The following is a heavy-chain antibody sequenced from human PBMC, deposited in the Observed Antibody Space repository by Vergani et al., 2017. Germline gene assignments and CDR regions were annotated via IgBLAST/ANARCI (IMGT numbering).Heavy chain of an antibody. J-gene: IGHJ4*02. Sequence: QLQLQESGPGLVRPSETLSLSCTVSGGSIDKTNYYWDSIRQPPGKGLEWIGSIYYSGSTYYNPSLKSRVTISVDTSKNEFSLKLNSVTASDTARYYCARSRPYCTSGSCPAIWGQGTLVTVSS. CDR1: GGSIDKTNYY. CDR3: ARSRPYCTSGSCPAI. CDR2: IYYSGST. D-gene: IGHD2-15*01. V-gene: IGHV4-39*01.